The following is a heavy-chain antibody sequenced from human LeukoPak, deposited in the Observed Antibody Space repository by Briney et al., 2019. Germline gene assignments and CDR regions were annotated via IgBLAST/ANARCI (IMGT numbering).Heavy chain of an antibody. D-gene: IGHD6-19*01. Sequence: PSETLSLTCAVSGGSIISSNWWSWVRQSPEKGLEWIGEIYHSGSTNYNPSLKSRVTISVDKSKNLFSLRLSSVTAADTAVYYCARIRLYSSGWGAFDIWGQGTMVTVSS. CDR2: IYHSGST. CDR1: GGSIISSNW. V-gene: IGHV4-4*02. CDR3: ARIRLYSSGWGAFDI. J-gene: IGHJ3*02.